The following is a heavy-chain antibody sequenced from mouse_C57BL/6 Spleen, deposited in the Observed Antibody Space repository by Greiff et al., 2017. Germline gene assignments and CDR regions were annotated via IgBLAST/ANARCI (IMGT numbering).Heavy chain of an antibody. D-gene: IGHD1-1*02. CDR1: GYTFTSYG. V-gene: IGHV1-81*01. CDR3: AKAGGYYAMDY. CDR2: IYPRSGNT. Sequence: KESGAELARPGASVKLSCKASGYTFTSYGISWVKQRTGQGLEWIGEIYPRSGNTYYNEKFKGKATLTADKSSSTAYMELRSLTSEDSAVYFCAKAGGYYAMDYWGQGTSVTVSS. J-gene: IGHJ4*01.